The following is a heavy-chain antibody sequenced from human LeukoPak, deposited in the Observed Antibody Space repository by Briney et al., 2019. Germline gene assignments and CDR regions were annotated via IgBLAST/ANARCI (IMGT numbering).Heavy chain of an antibody. V-gene: IGHV2-70*11. CDR1: GFSLSTSGNC. CDR2: IDWDDDK. D-gene: IGHD1-14*01. Sequence: SGPTLVNPTQTLTLTCTFSGFSLSTSGNCVSWIRQPPGKALEWLARIDWDDDKYYSTSPKTRLTISKDTSKNQVVLTMTNMAPVDTATYYCARGNDWGTGHHLDYWGQGALVTVSS. J-gene: IGHJ4*02. CDR3: ARGNDWGTGHHLDY.